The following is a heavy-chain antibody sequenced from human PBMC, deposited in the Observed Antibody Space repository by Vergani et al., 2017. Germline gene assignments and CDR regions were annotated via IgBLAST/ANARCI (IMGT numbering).Heavy chain of an antibody. J-gene: IGHJ4*02. V-gene: IGHV3-11*06. CDR1: GGSISSGGYY. D-gene: IGHD3-10*01. CDR2: ISSSSSYI. CDR3: ARGGGSLLWFGELLSPKGHFDY. Sequence: QVQLQESGPGLVKPSQTLSLTCTVSGGSISSGGYYWSWIRQAPGKGLEWVSSISSSSSYIYYADSVKGRFTISRDNAKNSLYLQMNSLRAEDTAVYYCARGGGSLLWFGELLSPKGHFDYWGQGTLVTVSS.